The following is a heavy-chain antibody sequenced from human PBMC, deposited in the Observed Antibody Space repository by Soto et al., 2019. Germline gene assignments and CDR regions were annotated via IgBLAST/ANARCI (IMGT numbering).Heavy chain of an antibody. J-gene: IGHJ4*02. V-gene: IGHV3-23*01. CDR3: AKGHLYYYDSSAYDQ. CDR1: GFTFSTYA. CDR2: IGGIGGST. Sequence: EVQLLESGGGLVQPGGSLRVSCAASGFTFSTYAMSWVRQAPGKGLEWVSAIGGIGGSTFYADSVKGRFTISRDSSKNTLFLQMNSLIAEDTAVYYCAKGHLYYYDSSAYDQWGQGTLVTVSS. D-gene: IGHD3-22*01.